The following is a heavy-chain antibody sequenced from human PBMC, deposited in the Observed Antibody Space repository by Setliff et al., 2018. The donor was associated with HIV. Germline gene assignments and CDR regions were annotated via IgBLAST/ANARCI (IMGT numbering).Heavy chain of an antibody. CDR3: ARQPHGTTSSYELDY. D-gene: IGHD1-1*01. CDR1: GFTFSFYG. J-gene: IGHJ4*02. Sequence: PGGSLRLSCAASGFTFSFYGMHWVRQAPGKGLEWVAFIRYDDSYKFYADSVKGRFTISRDNSKNTLYLQMNSLRADDTAVYYCARQPHGTTSSYELDYWGQGTLVTVSS. V-gene: IGHV3-30*02. CDR2: IRYDDSYK.